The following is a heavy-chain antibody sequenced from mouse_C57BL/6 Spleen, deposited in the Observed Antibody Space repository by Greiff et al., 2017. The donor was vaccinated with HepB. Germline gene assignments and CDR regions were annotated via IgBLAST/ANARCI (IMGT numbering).Heavy chain of an antibody. J-gene: IGHJ4*01. V-gene: IGHV1-55*01. Sequence: QVQLKQPGAELVKPGASVKMSCKASGYTFTSYWITWVKQRPGQGLEWIGDIYPGSGSTNYNEKFKSKATLTVDTSSSTAYMQLSSLTSEDSAVYYCARSTIYYYGSSYAMDYWGQGTSVTVSS. D-gene: IGHD1-1*01. CDR1: GYTFTSYW. CDR2: IYPGSGST. CDR3: ARSTIYYYGSSYAMDY.